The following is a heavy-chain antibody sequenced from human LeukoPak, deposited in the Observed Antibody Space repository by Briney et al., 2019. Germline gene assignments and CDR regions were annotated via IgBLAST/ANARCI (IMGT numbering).Heavy chain of an antibody. CDR2: ISGSGGST. Sequence: GXSLRLSCAASGFTFSSTAMSWVRQAPGKGVEWVSVISGSGGSTYYADSVKGRFTISRDNCKKTMYMQMNSLRGEDTAVYDCAKAPNYYGSGRVSFDYWGQGTLVTVSS. V-gene: IGHV3-23*01. CDR3: AKAPNYYGSGRVSFDY. J-gene: IGHJ4*02. D-gene: IGHD3-10*01. CDR1: GFTFSSTA.